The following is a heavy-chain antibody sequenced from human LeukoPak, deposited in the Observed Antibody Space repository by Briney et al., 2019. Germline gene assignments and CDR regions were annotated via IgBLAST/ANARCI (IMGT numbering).Heavy chain of an antibody. V-gene: IGHV4-34*01. CDR3: ARGTMVRASDYYYMDV. CDR2: INHSGST. D-gene: IGHD3-10*01. J-gene: IGHJ6*03. Sequence: SETLSLTCAVYGGSFSGYYWSWIRQPPGKGLEWIGEINHSGSTNYNPSLKSRVAMSVDTPKNQFSLKVTSVTAADTAVYYCARGTMVRASDYYYMDVWGKGTTVTVSS. CDR1: GGSFSGYY.